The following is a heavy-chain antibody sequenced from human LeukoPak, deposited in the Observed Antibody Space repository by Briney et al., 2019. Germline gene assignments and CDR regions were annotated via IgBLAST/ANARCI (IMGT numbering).Heavy chain of an antibody. CDR1: GFTFSSYS. J-gene: IGHJ4*02. V-gene: IGHV3-21*01. D-gene: IGHD6-6*01. CDR2: ISSSSSYI. CDR3: ATIEYSSSSQDY. Sequence: GGSLGLSCAASGFTFSSYSMNWVRQAPGKGLEWVSSISSSSSYIYYADSVKGRFTISRDNAKNSLYLQMNSLRAEDTAVYYCATIEYSSSSQDYWGQGTLVTVSS.